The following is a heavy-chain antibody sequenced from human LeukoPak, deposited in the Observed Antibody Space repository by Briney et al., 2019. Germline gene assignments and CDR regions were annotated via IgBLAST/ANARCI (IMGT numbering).Heavy chain of an antibody. V-gene: IGHV3-21*01. CDR2: ISSSSGYI. J-gene: IGHJ4*02. CDR1: GFTVSSNC. Sequence: SGGSLRLSCAASGFTVSSNCMSWVRQAPGKGLEWVSSISSSSGYIYYADSVKGRFTISRDNAKNSLYLQMNSLRAEDTAVYYCARDEPLYDILTGYPYWGQGTLVTVSS. D-gene: IGHD3-9*01. CDR3: ARDEPLYDILTGYPY.